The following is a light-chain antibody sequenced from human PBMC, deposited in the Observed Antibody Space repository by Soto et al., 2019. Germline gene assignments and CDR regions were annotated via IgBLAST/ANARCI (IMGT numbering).Light chain of an antibody. CDR3: TSYTSSITYV. Sequence: QSALTQPASVSGSPGQSITISCTGTSSDVGGYKYVSWYQHHPGKAPKLMIYEVSNRPSGVSNRFSGSKSGNTASLTISGLQAEDEVDYYCTSYTSSITYVFGTGTKVTVL. CDR2: EVS. J-gene: IGLJ1*01. V-gene: IGLV2-14*01. CDR1: SSDVGGYKY.